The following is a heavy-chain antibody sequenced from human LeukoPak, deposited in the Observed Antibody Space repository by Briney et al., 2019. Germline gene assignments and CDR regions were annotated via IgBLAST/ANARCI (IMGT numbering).Heavy chain of an antibody. Sequence: ASVKVSCTASGYTFTDCYIHWVRQVPGQGLEWMGWVDPNSEGTNYAQKFQGRVTMTRDTSISTAYMELSRLRSDDTAVYYCARPNNYYDDNGYYNYFDPWGQGTLVTVSS. J-gene: IGHJ5*02. D-gene: IGHD3-22*01. CDR1: GYTFTDCY. CDR2: VDPNSEGT. CDR3: ARPNNYYDDNGYYNYFDP. V-gene: IGHV1-2*02.